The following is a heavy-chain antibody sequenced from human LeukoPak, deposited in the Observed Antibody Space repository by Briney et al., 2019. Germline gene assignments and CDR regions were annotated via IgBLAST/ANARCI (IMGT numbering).Heavy chain of an antibody. CDR1: GASISALY. J-gene: IGHJ4*02. V-gene: IGHV4-59*08. CDR2: TYYSGRP. Sequence: SETLSLTCAVYGASISALYWGWIRQSPEKRLEWIGYTYYSGRPTYNPSLKSRVTISLDTSKNQFSLRVNSVTAADTAIYYCARHHGHQFSDSWYLRGSFDYWGRGILVAVSS. CDR3: ARHHGHQFSDSWYLRGSFDY. D-gene: IGHD6-13*01.